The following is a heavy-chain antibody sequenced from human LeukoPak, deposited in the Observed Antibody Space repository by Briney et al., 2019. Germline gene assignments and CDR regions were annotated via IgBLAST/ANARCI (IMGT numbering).Heavy chain of an antibody. CDR3: ARVQAVSFDY. J-gene: IGHJ4*02. CDR2: IYYSGST. D-gene: IGHD4-17*01. V-gene: IGHV4-39*07. Sequence: SETLSLTCTVSGGSISSSSYYWGWVRQPPGKGLEWIGSIYYSGSTYYNPSLKSRVTISVDTSKNQFSLKLSSVTAADTAVYHCARVQAVSFDYWGQGTLVTVSS. CDR1: GGSISSSSYY.